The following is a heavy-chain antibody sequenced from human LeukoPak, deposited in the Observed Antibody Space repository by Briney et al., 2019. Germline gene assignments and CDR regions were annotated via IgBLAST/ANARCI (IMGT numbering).Heavy chain of an antibody. CDR2: ISGSGGST. CDR1: GFTFSSYG. J-gene: IGHJ4*02. CDR3: AKGRDFLLDY. D-gene: IGHD2/OR15-2a*01. V-gene: IGHV3-23*01. Sequence: GGSLRLSCAASGFTFSSYGMSWVRQAPGKGLEWVSAISGSGGSTYYADSVKGRFTFSRDNSKNTLYLQMNSLRGEDTAVYYCAKGRDFLLDYWAQGTLVTVSS.